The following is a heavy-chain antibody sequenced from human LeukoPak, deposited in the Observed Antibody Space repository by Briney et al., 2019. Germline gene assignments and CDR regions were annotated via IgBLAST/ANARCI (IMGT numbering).Heavy chain of an antibody. D-gene: IGHD3-22*01. CDR3: AIMHPYYDGSGYWVQ. V-gene: IGHV3-23*01. CDR1: GFTFSSYA. CDR2: ISTSGGSS. Sequence: GGSLRLSCAASGFTFSSYAMSWVRQAPGKGLEWVSGISTSGGSSSYADSVKGRFTISRDNPRDTLYMQMNSLRAEDTALYYCAIMHPYYDGSGYWVQWGQGTLVTVSS. J-gene: IGHJ4*02.